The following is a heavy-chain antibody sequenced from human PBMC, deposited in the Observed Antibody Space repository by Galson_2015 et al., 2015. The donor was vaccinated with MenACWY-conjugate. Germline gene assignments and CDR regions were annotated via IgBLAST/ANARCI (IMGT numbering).Heavy chain of an antibody. CDR3: ARHRFKTGYSPNDS. CDR2: IYPGDPDT. D-gene: IGHD3-9*01. V-gene: IGHV5-51*01. Sequence: QSGAEVKKPGESLRISCQGSGYDFPTYWIGWVRQMPGKSLEWKGIIYPGDPDTRYSPSFQGQVIMSADKTISTAYLQWTSLKASDSAIYYCARHRFKTGYSPNDSWGQGTLVTVSS. CDR1: GYDFPTYW. J-gene: IGHJ4*02.